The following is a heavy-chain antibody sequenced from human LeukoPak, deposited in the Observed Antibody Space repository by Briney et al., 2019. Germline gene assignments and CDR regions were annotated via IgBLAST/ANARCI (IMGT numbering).Heavy chain of an antibody. CDR3: AKDKSAYTAMACFDY. V-gene: IGHV3-23*01. D-gene: IGHD5-18*01. J-gene: IGHJ4*02. CDR2: ISGSGGST. CDR1: GFTFSSYA. Sequence: GGSLRLSCAASGFTFSSYAMSWVRQAPGKGLEWVSAISGSGGSTYYAGSVKGRFTISRDNSKNTLYLRMNSLRAEDTAVYYCAKDKSAYTAMACFDYWGQGTLVTVSS.